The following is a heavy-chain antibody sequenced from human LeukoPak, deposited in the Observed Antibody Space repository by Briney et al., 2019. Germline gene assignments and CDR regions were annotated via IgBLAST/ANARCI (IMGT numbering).Heavy chain of an antibody. J-gene: IGHJ4*02. V-gene: IGHV4-4*02. CDR3: ARVGLRSSWSVDY. CDR2: IYHSGST. D-gene: IGHD6-13*01. Sequence: SETLSLTCAVSGGSISSSNWWSWVRQPPGKGLEWIGEIYHSGSTNYNPSLKSRVTISVDKSKNQFSLKLSSVTAADTAVYYCARVGLRSSWSVDYWGQGTLVTVSS. CDR1: GGSISSSNW.